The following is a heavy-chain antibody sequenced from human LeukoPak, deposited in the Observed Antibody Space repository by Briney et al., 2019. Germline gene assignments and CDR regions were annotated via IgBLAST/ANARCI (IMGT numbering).Heavy chain of an antibody. CDR2: IYYSGST. CDR1: GGSISSFY. V-gene: IGHV4-59*08. Sequence: PSETLSLTCSVSGGSISSFYWSWIRQPPGKGLEWIGYIYYSGSTNYNPSLKSRVTISIDTSKSHFSLKLSSVTAADTAVYYCADFWSGFWGQGTMVTVSS. CDR3: ADFWSGF. D-gene: IGHD3-3*01. J-gene: IGHJ3*01.